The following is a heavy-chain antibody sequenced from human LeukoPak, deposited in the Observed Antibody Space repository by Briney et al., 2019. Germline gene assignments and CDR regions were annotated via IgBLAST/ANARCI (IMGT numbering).Heavy chain of an antibody. Sequence: GGSLRLSCAASGFTFSSYSMNWVRQAPGKGLECVSSISSSSSYIYYADSVKGRFTISRDNAKNSLYLQMNSLRAEDTAVYYCARDVPRLRFLEWWGQGTLVTVSS. J-gene: IGHJ4*02. V-gene: IGHV3-21*01. CDR1: GFTFSSYS. D-gene: IGHD3-3*01. CDR3: ARDVPRLRFLEW. CDR2: ISSSSSYI.